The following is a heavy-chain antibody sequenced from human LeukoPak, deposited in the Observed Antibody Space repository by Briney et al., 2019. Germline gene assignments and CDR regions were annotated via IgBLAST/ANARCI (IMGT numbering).Heavy chain of an antibody. CDR1: GFTFSSYE. CDR3: ARNVWFGDLFDY. J-gene: IGHJ4*02. CDR2: ISSSGSTI. V-gene: IGHV3-48*03. Sequence: PGGSLRLSCAASGFTFSSYEMNWVRQAPGKGLEWVSYISSSGSTIYYADSVKGRFTISRDNAKNSLYLQMNSLRAEDTAVYYCARNVWFGDLFDYWGQGTLVTVSS. D-gene: IGHD3-10*01.